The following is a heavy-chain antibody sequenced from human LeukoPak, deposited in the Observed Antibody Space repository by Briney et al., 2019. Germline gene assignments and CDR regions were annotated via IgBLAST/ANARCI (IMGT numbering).Heavy chain of an antibody. Sequence: GASVKVSCKASGGTFSSYAISWVRQAPGQGLEWMGGIIPIFGTANYAQKFQGRVTITADESTSTAYMELSSLRSEDTAVYYCATSDRSYAFDIWGQGTMVTVSS. D-gene: IGHD3-10*01. V-gene: IGHV1-69*13. CDR3: ATSDRSYAFDI. CDR1: GGTFSSYA. J-gene: IGHJ3*02. CDR2: IIPIFGTA.